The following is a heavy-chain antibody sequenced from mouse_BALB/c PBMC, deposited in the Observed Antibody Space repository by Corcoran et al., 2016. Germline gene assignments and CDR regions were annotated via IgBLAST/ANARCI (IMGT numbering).Heavy chain of an antibody. CDR3: ARGNSWAFDY. CDR2: IVTHNGDT. V-gene: IGHV1-18*01. D-gene: IGHD3-1*01. CDR1: GYSFTGYT. Sequence: EVQLQQSGPELVKPGASMMISCKASGYSFTGYTMNWVKQSRGKNLEWIGLIVTHNGDTGYNQKFKGKASLTVDKSSSTAYMELLSLTSEDSAVYYCARGNSWAFDYWGQGTTLTVSS. J-gene: IGHJ2*01.